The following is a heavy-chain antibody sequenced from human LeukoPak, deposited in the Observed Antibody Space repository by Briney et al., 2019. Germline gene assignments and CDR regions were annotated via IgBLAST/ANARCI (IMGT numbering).Heavy chain of an antibody. CDR2: TSSSGSYI. Sequence: KTGGSLRLSCAASGFTFTSYTMNWVRQAPGKGLEWVSDTSSSGSYIDYADSVKGRFTISRDNAKNSLFLHTNSLRAEDTAVYYCARSLIADGAFDIWGQGTMVTVSS. CDR1: GFTFTSYT. CDR3: ARSLIADGAFDI. V-gene: IGHV3-21*01. J-gene: IGHJ3*02. D-gene: IGHD2-21*01.